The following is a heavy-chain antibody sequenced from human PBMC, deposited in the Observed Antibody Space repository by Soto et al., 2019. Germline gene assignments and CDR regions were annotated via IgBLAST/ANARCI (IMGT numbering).Heavy chain of an antibody. V-gene: IGHV1-18*01. CDR1: GYTFTSYG. CDR2: ISAYNGNT. CDR3: ARDHDIVVVPAAMGVWIDP. Sequence: ASVKVSCKASGYTFTSYGISWVRQAPGQGLEWMGWISAYNGNTNYAQKLQGRVTMTTDTSTSTAYMELRSLRSDDTAVYYCARDHDIVVVPAAMGVWIDPWCQGTLVTVSS. D-gene: IGHD2-2*01. J-gene: IGHJ5*02.